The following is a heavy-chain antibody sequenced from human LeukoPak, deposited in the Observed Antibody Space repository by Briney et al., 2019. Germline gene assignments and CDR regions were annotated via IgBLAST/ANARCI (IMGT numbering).Heavy chain of an antibody. D-gene: IGHD6-6*01. CDR1: GFTFRDYN. V-gene: IGHV3-49*03. J-gene: IGHJ4*02. Sequence: QSGGSLRLSCTASGFTFRDYNINWFRQAPGRGLEWVGFIRSKADGGTTEYAASVKGRFTISGDDSKNVAYLQINNLRAEDTALYYCARDDRPSGHDFDYWGQGTLVTVSS. CDR2: IRSKADGGTT. CDR3: ARDDRPSGHDFDY.